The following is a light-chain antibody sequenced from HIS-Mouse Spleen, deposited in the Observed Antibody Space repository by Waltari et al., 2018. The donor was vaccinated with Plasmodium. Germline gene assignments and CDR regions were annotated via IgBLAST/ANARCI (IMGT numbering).Light chain of an antibody. CDR1: SPNIGSNT. V-gene: IGLV1-44*01. CDR2: SNN. CDR3: AAWDDSLNGVV. J-gene: IGLJ2*01. Sequence: QSVLTQPPSASGTPGQRVTISCSGRSPNIGSNTLHWYQQLPGTAPKLLIYSNNQRPSGVPDRFSGSKSGTSASLAISGLQSEDEADYYCAAWDDSLNGVVFGGGTKLTVL.